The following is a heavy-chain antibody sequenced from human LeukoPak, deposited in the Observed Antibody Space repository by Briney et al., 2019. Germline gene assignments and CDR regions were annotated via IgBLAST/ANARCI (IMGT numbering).Heavy chain of an antibody. CDR3: ARDFNVYYYYYMDV. J-gene: IGHJ6*03. CDR1: GFTFSSYS. Sequence: GGSLRLSCAASGFTFSSYSMNWVRQAPGKGLEWVSYISSSSSTIYYADSVKGRFTISRDNAKNSLYLQMNSLRAEDTAVYYCARDFNVYYYYYMDVWGKGTTVTVSS. V-gene: IGHV3-48*04. CDR2: ISSSSSTI. D-gene: IGHD2-8*01.